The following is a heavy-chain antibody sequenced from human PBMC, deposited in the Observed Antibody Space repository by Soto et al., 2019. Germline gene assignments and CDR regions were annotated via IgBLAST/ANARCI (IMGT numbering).Heavy chain of an antibody. V-gene: IGHV3-33*01. CDR3: ARASGPFDY. CDR2: IWYDGSIK. Sequence: QVQLVESGGGVVQPGRSLRLSCVASGFAFSTYGIHWVRQAPGKGLEWVAVIWYDGSIKYYADSVKGRFTISRDNSKNTLYLQMNSLRADDTAVYYCARASGPFDYWGQGTPVTVSS. CDR1: GFAFSTYG. D-gene: IGHD5-12*01. J-gene: IGHJ4*02.